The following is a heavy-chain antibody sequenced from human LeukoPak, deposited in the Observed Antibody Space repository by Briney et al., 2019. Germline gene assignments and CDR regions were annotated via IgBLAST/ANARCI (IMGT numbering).Heavy chain of an antibody. CDR2: FYWDGDK. J-gene: IGHJ4*02. CDR3: ALWSASRLFDY. Sequence: SGPTLVEPTKTLTLTCTFSGFSLRSSGEAVGWVRQPPGKALEWLAFFYWDGDKRYSPSLKSRLSITKDTSKNQVVLTMTNMDPVDTATYYCALWSASRLFDYWGQGTLVTVSS. V-gene: IGHV2-5*02. CDR1: GFSLRSSGEA. D-gene: IGHD2-2*01.